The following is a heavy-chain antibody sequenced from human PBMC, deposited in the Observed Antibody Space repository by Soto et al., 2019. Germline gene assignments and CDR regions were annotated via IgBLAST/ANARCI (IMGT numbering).Heavy chain of an antibody. CDR2: ISGSGGST. CDR1: GFTFSSYA. CDR3: XXXXXXXXXXXXXGEMDY. Sequence: EVQLLESGGGLVQPGGSLRLSCAASGFTFSSYAMSWVRQAPGKGLEWVSAISGSGGSTYYADSVKGRFTISRDNSKXXXXXXXXXXXXXXXXXXXXXXXXXXXXXXXXXGEMDYWCQGTLVTVSS. V-gene: IGHV3-23*01. J-gene: IGHJ4*02.